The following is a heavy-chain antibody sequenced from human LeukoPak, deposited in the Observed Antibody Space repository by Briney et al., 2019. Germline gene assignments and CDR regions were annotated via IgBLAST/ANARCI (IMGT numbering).Heavy chain of an antibody. CDR1: GGSFSGYY. J-gene: IGHJ4*02. V-gene: IGHV4-34*01. Sequence: SETLSLTCAVYGGSFSGYYWSWIRQPPGKGLEWIGEINHSGSTNYNPSLKSRVTISVDTSKNQLSLKLSSVTAADTAVYYCARDNGKIVVVAAPFSGSGWHYYFDYWGQGTLVTVSS. D-gene: IGHD2-15*01. CDR3: ARDNGKIVVVAAPFSGSGWHYYFDY. CDR2: INHSGST.